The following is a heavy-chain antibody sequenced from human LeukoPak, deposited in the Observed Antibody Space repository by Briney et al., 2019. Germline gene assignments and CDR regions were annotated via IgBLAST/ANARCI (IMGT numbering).Heavy chain of an antibody. Sequence: SETLSLTCAVYGGSFSGYYWSWIRQPPGKGLEWIGEINHSGSTNYNPSLKSRVTISVGTSKNQFSLKLSSVTAADTAVYYCARGYYYGSGSYYDYYYYGMDVWGQGTTVTVSS. J-gene: IGHJ6*02. D-gene: IGHD3-10*01. CDR1: GGSFSGYY. V-gene: IGHV4-34*01. CDR3: ARGYYYGSGSYYDYYYYGMDV. CDR2: INHSGST.